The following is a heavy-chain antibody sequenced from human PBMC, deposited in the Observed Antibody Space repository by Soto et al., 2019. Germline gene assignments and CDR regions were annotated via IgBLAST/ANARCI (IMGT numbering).Heavy chain of an antibody. J-gene: IGHJ4*02. D-gene: IGHD1-26*01. Sequence: QVQLVESGGGVVQPGRSLRLSCAASGFTFSSYAMHWVRQAPGKGLEWVAVISYDGSNKYYADSVKGRFTISRDNSKNPLYLQMNSLRAEDTAVYYCARESPTSRLRRVKWEHDYFDYWGQGTLVTVSS. CDR1: GFTFSSYA. CDR2: ISYDGSNK. V-gene: IGHV3-30-3*01. CDR3: ARESPTSRLRRVKWEHDYFDY.